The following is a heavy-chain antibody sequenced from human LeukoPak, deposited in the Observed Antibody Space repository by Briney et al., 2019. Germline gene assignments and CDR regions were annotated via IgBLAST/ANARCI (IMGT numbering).Heavy chain of an antibody. D-gene: IGHD3-10*01. Sequence: SQTLSLTCAVSGGSISSGDYSWSWIRQPPGKGLEWIGYIYHSGSTLYNPSLKSLVTISIDKSKNQFSLRLSSVTAADTAVYYCAADYGSGSYRFDYWGQGTLVTVSS. CDR2: IYHSGST. V-gene: IGHV4-30-2*01. J-gene: IGHJ4*02. CDR1: GGSISSGDYS. CDR3: AADYGSGSYRFDY.